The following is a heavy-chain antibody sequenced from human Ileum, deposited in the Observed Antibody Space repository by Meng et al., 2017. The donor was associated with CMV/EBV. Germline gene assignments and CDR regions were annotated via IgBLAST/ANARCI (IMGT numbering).Heavy chain of an antibody. V-gene: IGHV3-23*01. CDR2: ISGSGVSL. Sequence: GESLKISCAASGFTFSDYAMNWVRQAPGRGLEWISSISGSGVSLYYADSVKGRFTTSRDNSENTLYLQMDSLRAEDTALYYCARVGIVVVPAASGMDVWGQGTTVTVSS. CDR1: GFTFSDYA. J-gene: IGHJ6*02. D-gene: IGHD2-2*01. CDR3: ARVGIVVVPAASGMDV.